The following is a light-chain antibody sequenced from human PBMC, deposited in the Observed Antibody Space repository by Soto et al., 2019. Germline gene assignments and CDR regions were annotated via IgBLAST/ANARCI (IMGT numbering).Light chain of an antibody. CDR2: EVS. CDR1: SSDVGGYNY. J-gene: IGLJ1*01. CDR3: SSYTSTTGNV. V-gene: IGLV2-14*01. Sequence: SALTQPASVSGSPGQSIAISCTGTSSDVGGYNYVSWYQQHPGKAPKLMIYEVSNRPSGVSNRFSGSKSGNTASLTISGLQAEDEADYYCSSYTSTTGNVFGTGTKVTVL.